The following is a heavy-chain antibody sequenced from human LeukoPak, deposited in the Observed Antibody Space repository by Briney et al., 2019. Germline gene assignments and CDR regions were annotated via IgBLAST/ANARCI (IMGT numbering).Heavy chain of an antibody. V-gene: IGHV4-59*12. CDR2: VIYSGST. D-gene: IGHD3-22*01. CDR1: GGSISSYY. Sequence: PSETLSLTCTVSGGSISSYYWTWIRQPPGKGLEWIGYVIYSGSTNYNPSLKSRVIISVDTSKNQFSLKLSSVTAADTAVYYCASSGYYDYYYYYMDVWGKGTTVTVSS. J-gene: IGHJ6*03. CDR3: ASSGYYDYYYYYMDV.